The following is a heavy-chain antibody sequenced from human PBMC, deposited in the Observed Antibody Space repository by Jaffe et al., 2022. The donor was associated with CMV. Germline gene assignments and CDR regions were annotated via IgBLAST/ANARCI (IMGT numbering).Heavy chain of an antibody. CDR1: GFSFGAFG. CDR2: IGSKADGGTT. D-gene: IGHD2-21*01. Sequence: VQLVESGGGLIKPGRSLTLSCTTSGFSFGAFGMTWIRQAPGKGLEWVAFIGSKADGGTTEYAASIKGRVTISRDDSKGIAYLRMNSLEIEDTAVYYCCRDQYGVLADWGQGTLVTVSS. J-gene: IGHJ4*02. V-gene: IGHV3-49*05. CDR3: CRDQYGVLAD.